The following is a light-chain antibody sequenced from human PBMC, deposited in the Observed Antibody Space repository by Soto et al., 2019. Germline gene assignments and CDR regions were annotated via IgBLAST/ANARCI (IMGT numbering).Light chain of an antibody. CDR2: DVS. Sequence: QSVLTQPASVSGSPGQSITISCTGTSSDVGGYNFVSWYQQHPGKAPKLMIYDVSNRPSGVPDRFSGSKSGSTASLTITGLQAEDEADYYCRSYRSSTTLVVFGGGTKVTVL. J-gene: IGLJ2*01. V-gene: IGLV2-14*01. CDR3: RSYRSSTTLVV. CDR1: SSDVGGYNF.